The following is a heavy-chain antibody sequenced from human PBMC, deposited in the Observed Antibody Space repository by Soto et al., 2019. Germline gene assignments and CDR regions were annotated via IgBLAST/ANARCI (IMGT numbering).Heavy chain of an antibody. CDR3: AHHGPYYDYVWGSERPDD. CDR1: GGSISSSSYY. CDR2: INHSGSN. V-gene: IGHV4-39*01. D-gene: IGHD3-16*01. Sequence: QVQLQESGPGLVKPSETLSLTCTVSGGSISSSSYYWGWIRQPPGKGLEWSGSINHSGSNYYSPPLKSRVTISVDTSKNQFSLKLSSVTAADTAVYYCAHHGPYYDYVWGSERPDDWGQGTLVTVSS. J-gene: IGHJ4*02.